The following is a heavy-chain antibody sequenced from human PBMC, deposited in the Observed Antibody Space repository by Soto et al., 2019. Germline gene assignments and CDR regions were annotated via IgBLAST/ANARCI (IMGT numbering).Heavy chain of an antibody. CDR3: ARAATFDY. Sequence: ASVKVSCKTSGYTFTTYGIAWVRQAPGQGLEWMGWISTSKGNTKYSQKFQGRVTITRDTSASTAYMELSSLRSEDTAVYYCARAATFDYWGQGTLVTVSS. J-gene: IGHJ4*02. V-gene: IGHV1-18*01. CDR2: ISTSKGNT. D-gene: IGHD2-15*01. CDR1: GYTFTTYG.